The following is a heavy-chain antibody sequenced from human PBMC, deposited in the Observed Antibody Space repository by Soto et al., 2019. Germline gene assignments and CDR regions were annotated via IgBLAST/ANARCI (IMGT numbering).Heavy chain of an antibody. CDR2: IKKDGSER. D-gene: IGHD1-26*01. J-gene: IGHJ4*02. V-gene: IGHV3-7*05. Sequence: PGGSLRLSCAASGFTFGNSWMSWVRQAPGKGLEWVANIKKDGSERYYADSVKGRFTISRDNAKNSLYLQMESLRVEDTAVYYCARDPRDSEYAIFDYWGQGTLVTVSS. CDR3: ARDPRDSEYAIFDY. CDR1: GFTFGNSW.